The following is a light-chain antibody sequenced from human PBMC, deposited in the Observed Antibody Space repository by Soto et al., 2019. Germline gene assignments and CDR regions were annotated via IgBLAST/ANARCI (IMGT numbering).Light chain of an antibody. J-gene: IGKJ1*01. CDR3: QQYGSSPWT. V-gene: IGKV3-20*01. CDR2: GAS. CDR1: QSVSSSY. Sequence: ELVLTQSQGTLSLSPGERATLSCRASQSVSSSYLAWYQQKPGQAPRLLIYGASSRATGIPDRFSVSGSGTDVTLTISRLEPEDFAVDYCQQYGSSPWTVGQGTQVDIK.